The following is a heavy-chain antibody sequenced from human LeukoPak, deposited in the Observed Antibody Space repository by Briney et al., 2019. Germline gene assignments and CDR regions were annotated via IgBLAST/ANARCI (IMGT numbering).Heavy chain of an antibody. CDR2: INWNGGST. D-gene: IGHD4-23*01. CDR1: GFTFDDYG. V-gene: IGHV3-20*04. Sequence: GGSLRLSCAASGFTFDDYGMSWVRQAPGKGLEWVSGINWNGGSTGYADSVKGRFTISRDNAKNSLYLQMNSLRAEDTAVYYCARVYGGNNYFDYWGQGTLVTVSS. CDR3: ARVYGGNNYFDY. J-gene: IGHJ4*02.